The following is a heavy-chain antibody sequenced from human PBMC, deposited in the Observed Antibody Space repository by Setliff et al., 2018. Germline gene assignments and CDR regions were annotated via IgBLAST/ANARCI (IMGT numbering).Heavy chain of an antibody. Sequence: GGSLRLSCAASGFTFSSYAMSWVRQAPGKGLEYVSAISSNGGSTYYADSVKGRFTISRDNSKNTLYLQMGSLRGEDMAVYYCARDSATQYDFWSGPQYYYYMDVWGKGTTVTVSS. V-gene: IGHV3-64*02. CDR2: ISSNGGST. CDR1: GFTFSSYA. CDR3: ARDSATQYDFWSGPQYYYYMDV. J-gene: IGHJ6*03. D-gene: IGHD3-3*01.